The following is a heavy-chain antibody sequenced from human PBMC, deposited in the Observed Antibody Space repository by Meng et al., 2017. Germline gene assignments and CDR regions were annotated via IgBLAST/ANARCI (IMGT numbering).Heavy chain of an antibody. Sequence: GESLKISCAASGFTFSSYGMHWVRQASGKGLEWVAVIWYDGSNKYYADSVKGRFTISRDNSKNTLYLQMNSLRAEDTAVYYCARDSNRWGALKYWGQGTLVTVSS. CDR1: GFTFSSYG. CDR3: ARDSNRWGALKY. J-gene: IGHJ4*02. V-gene: IGHV3-33*01. D-gene: IGHD3-16*01. CDR2: IWYDGSNK.